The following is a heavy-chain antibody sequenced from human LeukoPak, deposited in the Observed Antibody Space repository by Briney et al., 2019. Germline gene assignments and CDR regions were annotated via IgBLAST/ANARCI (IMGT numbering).Heavy chain of an antibody. CDR1: GYTFTGYY. CDR2: INPNSGGT. CDR3: ARLYSSGWWGSEVDY. V-gene: IGHV1-2*06. D-gene: IGHD6-19*01. J-gene: IGHJ4*02. Sequence: ASVKVSCKASGYTFTGYYMHWVRQAPGQGVEWMGRINPNSGGTNYEQKFQGSVTMTRDTSISTAYMELSRLRSDDTAVYYCARLYSSGWWGSEVDYWGQGTLVTVSS.